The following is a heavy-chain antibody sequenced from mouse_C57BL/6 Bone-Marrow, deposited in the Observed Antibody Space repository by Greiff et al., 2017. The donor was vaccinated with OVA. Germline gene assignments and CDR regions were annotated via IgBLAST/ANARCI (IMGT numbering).Heavy chain of an antibody. CDR2: IYPGSGST. CDR3: ARRILRPYYYAMDY. CDR1: GYTFTSYW. Sequence: QVQLQQPGAELVKPGASVKMSCKASGYTFTSYWITWVRQRPGQGLEWIGDIYPGSGSTNYNEKFKSKATLTVDTASSTADMQLSSLTSEDSAVYYCARRILRPYYYAMDYWGQGTSVTVSS. D-gene: IGHD1-2*01. V-gene: IGHV1-55*01. J-gene: IGHJ4*01.